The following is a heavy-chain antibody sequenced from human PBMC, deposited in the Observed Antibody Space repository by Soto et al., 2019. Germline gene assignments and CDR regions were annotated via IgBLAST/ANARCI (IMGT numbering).Heavy chain of an antibody. V-gene: IGHV5-51*01. CDR1: GYSFTSYW. D-gene: IGHD4-4*01. CDR2: IYPGDSDT. CDR3: ARDGCSNYDPYYYYGMDV. Sequence: PGESLKISCKGSGYSFTSYWIGWVRQMPGKGLEWMGIIYPGDSDTRYSPSFQGQVTISADKSISTAYLQWSSLKASDIAMYYCARDGCSNYDPYYYYGMDVWGQGTTVTVSS. J-gene: IGHJ6*02.